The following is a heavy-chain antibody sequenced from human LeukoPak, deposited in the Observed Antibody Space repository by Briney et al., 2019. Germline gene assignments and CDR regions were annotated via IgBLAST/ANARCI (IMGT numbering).Heavy chain of an antibody. CDR2: IYYSGST. V-gene: IGHV4-59*08. CDR1: GGSISSYY. Sequence: SETLSLTCTVSGGSISSYYWSWIRQPPGKGLEWIGYIYYSGSTNYNPSLKSRVTISVDTSKNQFSLKLSSVTAADTAVYYCARRTMVRTYYYDSSGYYSSYYFDYWAREPWSPSPQ. D-gene: IGHD3-22*01. CDR3: ARRTMVRTYYYDSSGYYSSYYFDY. J-gene: IGHJ4*02.